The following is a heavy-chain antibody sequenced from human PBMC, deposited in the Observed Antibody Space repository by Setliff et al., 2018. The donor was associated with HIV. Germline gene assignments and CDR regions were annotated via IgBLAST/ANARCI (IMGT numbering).Heavy chain of an antibody. V-gene: IGHV5-51*01. Sequence: PGESLKISCKGSGYSFSSYWIGWVRQMPGKGLEWMGIIYPGDSDTRYSPSFQGQVTISADKSISTAYLQWSSLKASDTAMYYCATQLWTERGAFDPWGQGTLVTVSS. CDR3: ATQLWTERGAFDP. CDR2: IYPGDSDT. D-gene: IGHD5-18*01. J-gene: IGHJ5*02. CDR1: GYSFSSYW.